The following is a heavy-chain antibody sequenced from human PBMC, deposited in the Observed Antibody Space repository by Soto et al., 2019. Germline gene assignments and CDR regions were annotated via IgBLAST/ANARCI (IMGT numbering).Heavy chain of an antibody. CDR2: ISAYSGKT. CDR3: ARDPYLGDHQY. V-gene: IGHV1-18*01. J-gene: IGHJ4*02. D-gene: IGHD3-16*01. Sequence: QVQLVQSGGEVKKPGASVKVSCKTSGYTFTTYGISWVRQAPGQGLEWVGWISAYSGKTHYAQQFQGKVTMPTDTSTNTAYLELRSMRSDDTAVYYCARDPYLGDHQYWGQGTLVTVSS. CDR1: GYTFTTYG.